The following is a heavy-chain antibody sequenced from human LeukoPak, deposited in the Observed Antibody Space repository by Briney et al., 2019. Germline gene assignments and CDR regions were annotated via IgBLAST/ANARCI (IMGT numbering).Heavy chain of an antibody. CDR3: ARQSAAGTIDFDY. V-gene: IGHV5-51*01. D-gene: IGHD6-13*01. CDR2: IYPGDSDT. J-gene: IGHJ4*02. Sequence: PGESLKISCTGSGYSFTSYWIVWVRQMPGKGLEWMGIIYPGDSDTRYSPSFQGQVTISADKSISTAYLQWSSLKASDTAMYYCARQSAAGTIDFDYWGQGTLVTVSS. CDR1: GYSFTSYW.